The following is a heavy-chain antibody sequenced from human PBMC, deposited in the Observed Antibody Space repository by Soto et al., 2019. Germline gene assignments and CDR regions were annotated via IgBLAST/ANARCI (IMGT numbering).Heavy chain of an antibody. CDR3: ASVSVVVSRGSNWFDP. V-gene: IGHV4-61*01. D-gene: IGHD3-22*01. CDR2: IYYSGST. Sequence: QVQLQESGPGLVKPSETLSLTCTVSGGSVSSGSYYWSWIRQPPGKGLEWIGYIYYSGSTNYNPSLERLVTISVDTSKNQFSLKPSSVTAADTAVYYCASVSVVVSRGSNWFDPWGQGTLVTVSS. CDR1: GGSVSSGSYY. J-gene: IGHJ5*02.